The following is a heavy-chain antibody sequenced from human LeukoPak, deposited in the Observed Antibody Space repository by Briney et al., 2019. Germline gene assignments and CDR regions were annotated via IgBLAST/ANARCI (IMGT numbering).Heavy chain of an antibody. Sequence: SETLSLTCTVSGGSISSSHYSWGWIRQPPGKGLEWIGSIYYDGNTYYNPSLKSRVTISADTSKNQFSLKLRSVTAADTAVYYCARPTDHYYDISGQFSASFDHWGQGTLVTVSS. J-gene: IGHJ4*02. CDR2: IYYDGNT. CDR1: GGSISSSHYS. V-gene: IGHV4-39*01. D-gene: IGHD3-22*01. CDR3: ARPTDHYYDISGQFSASFDH.